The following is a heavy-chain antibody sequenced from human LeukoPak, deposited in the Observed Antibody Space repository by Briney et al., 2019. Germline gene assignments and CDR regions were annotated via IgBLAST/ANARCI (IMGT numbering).Heavy chain of an antibody. CDR2: ILYSGST. D-gene: IGHD2-15*01. CDR1: GGSISTSNYY. CDR3: ARAGTPPYYYYYYMDV. J-gene: IGHJ6*03. V-gene: IGHV4-39*07. Sequence: SETLSLTCTVSGGSISTSNYYWGWIRQPPGKGLEWIGNILYSGSTKYNPSLKGRATMSVDTSKNQFSLKLSSVTAADTAVYYCARAGTPPYYYYYYMDVWGKGTTVTISS.